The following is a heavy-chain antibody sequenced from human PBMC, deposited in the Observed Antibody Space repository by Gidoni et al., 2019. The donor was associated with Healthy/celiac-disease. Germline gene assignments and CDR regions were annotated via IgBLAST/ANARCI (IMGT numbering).Heavy chain of an antibody. CDR2: IYWDDDK. CDR1: GFSPSTSGVG. D-gene: IGHD3-10*01. CDR3: AHRRGYMVRGVNWYFDL. Sequence: QITLKESGPTLVKPTQTLTLTCTFAGFSPSTSGVGVGWIRQPPGKALEWLALIYWDDDKRYSPSLKSRLTITKDTTKNQVVLTMTNMDPVDTATYYCAHRRGYMVRGVNWYFDLWGRGTLVTVSS. V-gene: IGHV2-5*02. J-gene: IGHJ2*01.